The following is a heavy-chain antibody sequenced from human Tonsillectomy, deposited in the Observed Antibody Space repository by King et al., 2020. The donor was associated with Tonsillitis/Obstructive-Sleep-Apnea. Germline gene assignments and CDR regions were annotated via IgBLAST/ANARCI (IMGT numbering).Heavy chain of an antibody. CDR2: IYWDDDK. CDR1: GFSLSISGLG. CDR3: ARTYGDFPYIDV. J-gene: IGHJ6*03. V-gene: IGHV2-5*02. Sequence: VTLKESGPTLVKPTQTLTLTCTFSGFSLSISGLGVGWIRQPPGKALEWLALIYWDDDKRYSPSRKTRLTITKDTAKNQVVLTMTSMDPVDTATYYCARTYGDFPYIDVWGKGTTVTVSS. D-gene: IGHD4-17*01.